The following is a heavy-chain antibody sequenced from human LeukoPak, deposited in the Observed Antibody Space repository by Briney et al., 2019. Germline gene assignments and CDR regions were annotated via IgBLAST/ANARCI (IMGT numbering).Heavy chain of an antibody. CDR2: INHSGST. D-gene: IGHD2-21*02. CDR1: GGSFSGYY. J-gene: IGHJ4*02. CDR3: AGRRLLFPFDY. V-gene: IGHV4-34*01. Sequence: SETLSLTCAVYGGSFSGYYWSWLRQPPGKGLEWIGEINHSGSTNYNPSLKSRVTISVDTSKNQFSLKLSSVTAADTAVYYCAGRRLLFPFDYWGQGTLVTVSS.